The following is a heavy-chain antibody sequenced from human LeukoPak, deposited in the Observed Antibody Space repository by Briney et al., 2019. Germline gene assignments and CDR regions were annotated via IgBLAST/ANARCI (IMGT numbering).Heavy chain of an antibody. J-gene: IGHJ6*02. CDR1: GGSIRSYY. CDR2: IYYSGST. D-gene: IGHD2-15*01. Sequence: SETLPLTCTVSGGSIRSYYWSWIRQPPGKGLEWIGYIYYSGSTNYNPSLKSRVTISVDTSKNQFSLKLSSVTAADTAVYYCARDYCSGGSCYSRPSGMDVWGQGTTVTVSS. V-gene: IGHV4-59*01. CDR3: ARDYCSGGSCYSRPSGMDV.